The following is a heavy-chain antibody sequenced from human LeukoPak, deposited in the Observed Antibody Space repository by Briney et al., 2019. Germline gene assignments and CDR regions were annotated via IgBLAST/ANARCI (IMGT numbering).Heavy chain of an antibody. V-gene: IGHV4-39*07. CDR1: GGSISSGPYY. D-gene: IGHD1-1*01. CDR2: IYYGENT. Sequence: SETLSLTCTVSGGSISSGPYYWGWIRQPPGKGLEWIGNIYYGENTNYNPSLKSRVTISVDTSKNQFSLKLSSVTAADTAVYYCARETTHDYWGQGTLVTVSS. J-gene: IGHJ4*02. CDR3: ARETTHDY.